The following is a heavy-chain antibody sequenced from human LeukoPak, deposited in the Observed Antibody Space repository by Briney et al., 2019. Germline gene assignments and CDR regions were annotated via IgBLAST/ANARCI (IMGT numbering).Heavy chain of an antibody. CDR3: ARQSNTLIYPRQFAS. J-gene: IGHJ4*02. CDR1: GYSISSGSY. D-gene: IGHD2-8*01. CDR2: MYHSGST. V-gene: IGHV4-38-2*01. Sequence: PSETLSLTYAVSGYSISSGSYWGWIRQPPGKGLEYIGSMYHSGSTYYNPSLKSRVTISVDTSKNQFSLNLRSVTAADTAVYYCARQSNTLIYPRQFASWGQGTQVTVSS.